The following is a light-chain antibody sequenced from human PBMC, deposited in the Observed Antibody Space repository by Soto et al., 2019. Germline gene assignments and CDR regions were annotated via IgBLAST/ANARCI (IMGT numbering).Light chain of an antibody. CDR1: QDNSGY. V-gene: IGKV1-12*01. Sequence: DIQMTQSPSSVSASVGDRVTITRRTSQDNSGYLLWFQQKPGKAPKLLISGAFALQSGVPSRFSGSGSGSVFTLTIISLQLGDFATYYCQQAKTYPRTFGPG. CDR3: QQAKTYPRT. J-gene: IGKJ3*01. CDR2: GAF.